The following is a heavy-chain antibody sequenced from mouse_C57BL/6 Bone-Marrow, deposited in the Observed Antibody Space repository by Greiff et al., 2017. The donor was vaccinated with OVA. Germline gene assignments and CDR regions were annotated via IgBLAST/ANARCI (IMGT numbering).Heavy chain of an antibody. CDR3: TADSNCVDY. Sequence: EVQLQQSGAELVRPGASVKLSCTASGFTITDYYMHWVKQRPEQGLEWIGRIDPEDGDTEYAPKFPGQATLTADPSSNTAYLQLSSLTSEDTAVYYCTADSNCVDYWGQGTTLTVSA. J-gene: IGHJ2*01. D-gene: IGHD2-5*01. CDR2: IDPEDGDT. V-gene: IGHV14-1*01. CDR1: GFTITDYY.